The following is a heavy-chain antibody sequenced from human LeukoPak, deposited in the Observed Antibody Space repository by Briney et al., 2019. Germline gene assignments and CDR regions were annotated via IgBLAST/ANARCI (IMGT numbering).Heavy chain of an antibody. Sequence: SVKVSCKASGGTFSSYTISWVRQAPGQGLEWMGRIIPILGIANYAQKFQGRVTITADKSTSTAYMELSSLKSEDTAVYYCARDRRRYCSSTSCPPSFSYYYMDVWGKGTTVTVSS. CDR3: ARDRRRYCSSTSCPPSFSYYYMDV. V-gene: IGHV1-69*04. CDR1: GGTFSSYT. D-gene: IGHD2-2*01. J-gene: IGHJ6*03. CDR2: IIPILGIA.